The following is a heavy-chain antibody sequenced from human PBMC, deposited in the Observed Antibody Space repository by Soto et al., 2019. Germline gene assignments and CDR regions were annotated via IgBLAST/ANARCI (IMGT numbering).Heavy chain of an antibody. D-gene: IGHD2-2*01. CDR3: AKGNRGSWPAAILDYGMDV. CDR2: ISYDGSNK. V-gene: IGHV3-30*18. CDR1: GFTFSSYG. Sequence: GGSLRLSCAASGFTFSSYGMHWVRQAPGKGLEWVAVISYDGSNKYYADSVKGRFTISRDNSKNTLYLQMNSLRAEDTAVYYCAKGNRGSWPAAILDYGMDVWGQGTTVTVSS. J-gene: IGHJ6*02.